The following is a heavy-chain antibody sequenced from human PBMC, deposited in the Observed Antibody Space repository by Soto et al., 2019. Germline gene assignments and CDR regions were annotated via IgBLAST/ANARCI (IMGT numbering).Heavy chain of an antibody. J-gene: IGHJ3*02. V-gene: IGHV3-48*03. Sequence: PGGSLRLSCAASGFTFSSYEMDWVRQAPGQGLEWVAHISSSSTITYYGDSVKGRFTISRDNADNSLYLQMNSLRAEDTAVYYCTKEKAVIHSGYDAFDIWGRGTMVTVSS. CDR3: TKEKAVIHSGYDAFDI. D-gene: IGHD5-12*01. CDR2: ISSSSTIT. CDR1: GFTFSSYE.